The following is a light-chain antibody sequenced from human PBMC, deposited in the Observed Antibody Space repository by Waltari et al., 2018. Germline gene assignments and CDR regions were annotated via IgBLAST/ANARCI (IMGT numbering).Light chain of an antibody. J-gene: IGKJ1*01. CDR2: RAS. V-gene: IGKV3D-7*01. Sequence: EIVVTQSPATLSLSPGARATLSCRASQSLKNTYLSWYQHKPGQAPRLLIYRASTRATGIPAKFSGSGSGTDFTLTISSLQPEDFGVYYCQQDYNLPTFGQGT. CDR3: QQDYNLPT. CDR1: QSLKNTY.